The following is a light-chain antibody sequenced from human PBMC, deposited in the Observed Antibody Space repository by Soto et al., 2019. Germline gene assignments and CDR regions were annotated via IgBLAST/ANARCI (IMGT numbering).Light chain of an antibody. CDR2: EVS. CDR3: TSYTTSSTQV. J-gene: IGLJ3*02. CDR1: SSDVGGYNY. Sequence: QSVLTQPASVSGSPGQSITISCTGTSSDVGGYNYVSWYQHHPDKAPQLMIYEVSSRPSTVSSRFSGSKSGNTASLTISGLQAEDEADYYCTSYTTSSTQVFGGGTKLTVL. V-gene: IGLV2-14*01.